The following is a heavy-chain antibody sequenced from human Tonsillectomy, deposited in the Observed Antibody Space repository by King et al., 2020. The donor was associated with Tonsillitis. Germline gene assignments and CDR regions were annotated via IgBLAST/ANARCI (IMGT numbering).Heavy chain of an antibody. V-gene: IGHV4-4*07. J-gene: IGHJ3*02. CDR1: GGSISGYY. D-gene: IGHD3-22*01. CDR2: IYTSGST. Sequence: VQLQESGPGLVKPSETLSLICIVSGGSISGYYLSWIRQPAGKGVEWIGRIYTSGSTDYNPSLKSRVTLSVDTSKNQYSLKLRSVTAADTADYYCARGGSYASSGNPSAFDIWGQGTMVTVSS. CDR3: ARGGSYASSGNPSAFDI.